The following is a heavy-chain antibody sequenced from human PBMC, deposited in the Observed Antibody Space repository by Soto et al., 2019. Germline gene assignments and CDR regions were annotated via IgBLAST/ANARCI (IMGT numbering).Heavy chain of an antibody. CDR1: GGSISSCCYY. J-gene: IGHJ6*03. V-gene: IGHV4-31*03. D-gene: IGHD3-3*01. Sequence: QVQLQESGPGLVKPSQTLSLTCTVSGGSISSCCYYWSWIRQHPGKGLAWIGYIYYSGSTYYNPSLKSRVTISVDTSKNQFSLKLSSVTAADTAVYYCARTILEWGYYYYYMDVWGKGTTVTVSS. CDR3: ARTILEWGYYYYYMDV. CDR2: IYYSGST.